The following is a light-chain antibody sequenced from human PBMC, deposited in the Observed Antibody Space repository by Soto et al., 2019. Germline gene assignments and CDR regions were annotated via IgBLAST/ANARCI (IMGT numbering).Light chain of an antibody. V-gene: IGKV3-20*01. CDR1: QSVSNNY. CDR2: GAS. CDR3: QQYGNSPVT. J-gene: IGKJ5*01. Sequence: EIVFTQSPSTLSLSPGERATLSCRASQSVSNNYLAWYQQKPGQAPRLLIYGASSRATGIPDRFSGSGSGTDFTLTISRLEPEDFAVYYCQQYGNSPVTFGQGTRLEIK.